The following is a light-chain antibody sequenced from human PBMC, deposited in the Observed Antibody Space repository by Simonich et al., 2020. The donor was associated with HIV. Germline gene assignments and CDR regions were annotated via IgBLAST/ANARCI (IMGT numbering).Light chain of an antibody. Sequence: DIVMTQSPDSLAVSLGERATVNCKPSQSILSSNSKNSLVWYHQKPGQPPKLLIYCASTREFGVPDRFSGSGSGTDFTLTISSLQAEDVAVYYCQQYYSTPLTFGGGTKVEIK. CDR1: QSILSSNSKNS. CDR2: CAS. J-gene: IGKJ4*01. CDR3: QQYYSTPLT. V-gene: IGKV4-1*01.